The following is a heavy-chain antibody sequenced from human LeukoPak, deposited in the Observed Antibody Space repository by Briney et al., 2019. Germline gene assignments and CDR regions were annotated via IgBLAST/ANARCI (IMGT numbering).Heavy chain of an antibody. CDR2: INHSGST. V-gene: IGHV4-34*01. Sequence: SETLSLTCAVYGGSFSGYYWSWIRQPPGKGLEWIGEINHSGSTNYNPSLKSRVTISVDTSKNQFSLKLSSVTAADTAVYYCARERSRHSGLLWFGELSGWGQGTLVTVSS. CDR3: ARERSRHSGLLWFGELSG. CDR1: GGSFSGYY. D-gene: IGHD3-10*01. J-gene: IGHJ4*02.